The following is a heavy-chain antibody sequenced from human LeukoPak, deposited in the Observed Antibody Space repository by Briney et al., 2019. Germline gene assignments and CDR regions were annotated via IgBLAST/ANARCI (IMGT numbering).Heavy chain of an antibody. J-gene: IGHJ5*02. CDR3: ARGGYYGSGNDFRFDP. CDR2: ISSSGSTI. V-gene: IGHV3-48*03. D-gene: IGHD3-10*01. CDR1: GFTFSSYE. Sequence: GGSLRLSCAASGFTFSSYEMNWVRQAPGKGLEWVSYISSSGSTIYYADSVKGRFTISRDNAKNSLYLQMNSLRAEDTAVYYCARGGYYGSGNDFRFDPWGQGTLVTVSS.